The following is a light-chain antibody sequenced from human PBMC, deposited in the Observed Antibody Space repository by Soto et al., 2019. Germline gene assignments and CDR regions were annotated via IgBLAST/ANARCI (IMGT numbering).Light chain of an antibody. J-gene: IGLJ2*01. CDR1: SSDIGAYAY. CDR2: DVN. V-gene: IGLV2-14*03. Sequence: QSALTQPASVSGSPGQSIAISCTGTSSDIGAYAYVSWYQQHPGKIPKLIVFDVNYRPSGVSSRFSGSKSGNTASLTISGLQDEAEADYYCGSYTRSNSVIFGGGTKLTVL. CDR3: GSYTRSNSVI.